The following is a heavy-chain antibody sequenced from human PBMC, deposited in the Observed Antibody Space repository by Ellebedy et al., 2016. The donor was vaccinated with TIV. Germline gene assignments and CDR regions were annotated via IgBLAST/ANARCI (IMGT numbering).Heavy chain of an antibody. Sequence: PGGSLRLSCAASGFTFTSYWMTWVRQAPGKGLEWVANINQDGNKKYYVDSVKGRLTISRENAKNALFLQMDGLRVDDSAVYYCVGFGVFNLWGQGAPVTVSS. V-gene: IGHV3-7*01. D-gene: IGHD3-3*01. J-gene: IGHJ5*02. CDR3: VGFGVFNL. CDR1: GFTFTSYW. CDR2: INQDGNKK.